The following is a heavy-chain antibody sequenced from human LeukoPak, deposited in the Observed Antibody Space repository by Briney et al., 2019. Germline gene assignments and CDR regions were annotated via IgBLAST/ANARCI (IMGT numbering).Heavy chain of an antibody. D-gene: IGHD6-19*01. CDR1: GFTLSDHY. CDR2: ISYDGSNK. J-gene: IGHJ4*02. V-gene: IGHV3-30*03. Sequence: PGGSLRLSCAASGFTLSDHYMDWVRLAPGKGLEWVAVISYDGSNKYYADSVKGRFTISRDNSKNTLYLQMNSLRAEDTAVYYCARGVGSGWKRSSMSYFDYWGQGTLVTVSS. CDR3: ARGVGSGWKRSSMSYFDY.